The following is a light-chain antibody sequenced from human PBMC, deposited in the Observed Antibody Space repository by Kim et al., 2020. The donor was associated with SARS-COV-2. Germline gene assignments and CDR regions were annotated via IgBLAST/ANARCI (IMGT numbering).Light chain of an antibody. Sequence: QRVTISCSGSNANIGKNGRSWYHQVPGTAHKLLIYNNNQRPSGVPDRFSGSKSGTSASLAISGLQSEDEGDYHCAAWDDTLKGSVIFGGGTQLTVL. V-gene: IGLV1-44*01. CDR2: NNN. J-gene: IGLJ2*01. CDR1: NANIGKNG. CDR3: AAWDDTLKGSVI.